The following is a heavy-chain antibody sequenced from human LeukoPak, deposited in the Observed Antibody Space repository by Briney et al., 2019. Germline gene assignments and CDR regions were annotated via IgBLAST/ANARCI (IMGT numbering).Heavy chain of an antibody. CDR1: GFTFGDYA. J-gene: IGHJ4*02. CDR3: SGTLGELSFYDY. CDR2: IRGTPYGGTT. D-gene: IGHD3-16*02. Sequence: GGSLRLSCTASGFTFGDYAVSWVRQAPGKGLEWVGFIRGTPYGGTTEYAASVKGRFTISRDDSKSIAHLQLNSLKTEDTAVYYCSGTLGELSFYDYWGQGTLVSVSS. V-gene: IGHV3-49*04.